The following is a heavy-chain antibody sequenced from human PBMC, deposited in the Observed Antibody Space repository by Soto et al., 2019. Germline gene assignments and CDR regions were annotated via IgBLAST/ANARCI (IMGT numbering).Heavy chain of an antibody. D-gene: IGHD1-7*01. CDR1: GFTFSSYS. CDR3: AKCMQVNWNYDAFHM. J-gene: IGHJ3*02. V-gene: IGHV3-23*01. Sequence: EVQLLESGGGLVQPGGSLRLSCAASGFTFSSYSMSWVRQAPGKGLEWVSHITASGGTTYYADSVKGRFTISRDSSRNTLYLQMNSLRAEDTALYFCAKCMQVNWNYDAFHMWGPGTMVTVSS. CDR2: ITASGGTT.